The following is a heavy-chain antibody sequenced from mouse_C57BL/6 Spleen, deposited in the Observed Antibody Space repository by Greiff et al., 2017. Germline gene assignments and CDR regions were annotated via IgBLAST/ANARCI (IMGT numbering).Heavy chain of an antibody. CDR1: GYSITSGYY. CDR2: ISYYGSN. J-gene: IGHJ2*01. Sequence: EVKLQESGPGLVKPSQSLSLTCSVTGYSITSGYYWNWIRQFPGNKLEWMGYISYYGSNNYNPSLKNRISITRDTSKNQFFLKLNSVTTEDTATYYCARDPGPFDYWGQGTTLTVSS. V-gene: IGHV3-6*01. CDR3: ARDPGPFDY.